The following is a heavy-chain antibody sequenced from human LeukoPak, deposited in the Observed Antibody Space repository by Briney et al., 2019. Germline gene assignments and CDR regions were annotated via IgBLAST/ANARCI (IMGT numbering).Heavy chain of an antibody. CDR1: GGSISGSSYY. J-gene: IGHJ5*02. Sequence: SETLSLTCTVSGGSISGSSYYWGWIRQPPGKGLEWIGEINHSGSTNYNPSLKSRVTISVDTSKNQFSLKLSSVTAADTAVYYCARSNWFDPWGQGTLVTVSS. CDR2: INHSGST. CDR3: ARSNWFDP. V-gene: IGHV4-39*07.